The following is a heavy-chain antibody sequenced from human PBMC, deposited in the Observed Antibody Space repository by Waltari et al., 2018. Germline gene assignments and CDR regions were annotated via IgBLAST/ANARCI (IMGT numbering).Heavy chain of an antibody. CDR1: GFTFSSYA. J-gene: IGHJ4*02. D-gene: IGHD6-19*01. Sequence: EVQLVESGGGLVQPGGSLRLSCAASGFTFSSYAMSWVRQAPGKGLEWVSAISGSGGSTYHAASVKGRFPISRDNPKNTLYLQMNSLRAEDTAVYYCARTIQWLVREVVRDYWGQGTLVTVSS. CDR2: ISGSGGST. CDR3: ARTIQWLVREVVRDY. V-gene: IGHV3-23*04.